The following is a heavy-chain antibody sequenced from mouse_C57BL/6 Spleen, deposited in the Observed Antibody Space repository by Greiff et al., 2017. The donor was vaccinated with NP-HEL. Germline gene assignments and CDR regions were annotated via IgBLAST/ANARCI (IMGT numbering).Heavy chain of an antibody. CDR3: ARGGSDYGGEMDY. V-gene: IGHV1-69*01. Sequence: QVQLQQPGAELVMPGASVKLSCKASGYTFTSYWMHWVKQRPGQGLEWIGEIDPSDSYTNYNQKFKGKSTLTVDKSSSTAYTQLSSLTSEDSAVYYCARGGSDYGGEMDYWGQGTSVTVSS. CDR2: IDPSDSYT. D-gene: IGHD2-4*01. CDR1: GYTFTSYW. J-gene: IGHJ4*01.